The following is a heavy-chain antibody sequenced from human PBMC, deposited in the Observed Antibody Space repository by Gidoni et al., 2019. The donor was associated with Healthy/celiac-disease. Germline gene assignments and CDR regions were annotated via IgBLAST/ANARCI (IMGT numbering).Heavy chain of an antibody. CDR2: ISGSSSNI. CDR1: GFTFSSYS. V-gene: IGHV3-21*01. J-gene: IGHJ4*02. CDR3: ANSEYGGNTFVV. D-gene: IGHD4-17*01. Sequence: EVQLVESGGGLVKPGGSLRLSCAASGFTFSSYSMNWVRQAPGKGLEWVSSISGSSSNIYYADSVKGRFTISRDNAKNTLYLQMNSLRAEDTAVYYCANSEYGGNTFVVWGQGTLVTVSS.